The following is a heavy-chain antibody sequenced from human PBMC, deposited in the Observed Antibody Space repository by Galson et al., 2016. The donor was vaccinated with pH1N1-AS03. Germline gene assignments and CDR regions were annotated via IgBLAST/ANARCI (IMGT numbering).Heavy chain of an antibody. CDR1: GYTFTSYD. CDR3: ARHERWFSSGWDIDS. CDR2: MNPNSDNT. Sequence: SVKVSCKASGYTFTSYDINWVRQATGQGLEWMGWMNPNSDNTGYAQKFQGRVTMTRNTSITTAYMELSSLKSEDTAVYYCARHERWFSSGWDIDSWSLGTLVTVFS. J-gene: IGHJ4*02. D-gene: IGHD6-19*01. V-gene: IGHV1-8*01.